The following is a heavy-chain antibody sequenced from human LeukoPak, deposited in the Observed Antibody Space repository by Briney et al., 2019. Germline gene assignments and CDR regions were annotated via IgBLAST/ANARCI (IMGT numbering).Heavy chain of an antibody. CDR2: IYSGGTT. CDR1: GFTVSANY. CDR3: ARDGASGWSDY. Sequence: PGGSLRLSCAASGFTVSANYMSWVRQAPGKGLEWVSIIYSGGTTYYADSVKGRFTISRDNSKNTLYLQMNSLRAEDTAVYYCARDGASGWSDYWGQGTLVTVSS. J-gene: IGHJ4*02. D-gene: IGHD6-19*01. V-gene: IGHV3-66*02.